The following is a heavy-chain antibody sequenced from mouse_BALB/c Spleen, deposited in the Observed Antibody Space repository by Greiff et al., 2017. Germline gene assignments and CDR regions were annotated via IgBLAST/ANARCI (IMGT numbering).Heavy chain of an antibody. CDR1: GFTFSRYA. V-gene: IGHV5-9-4*01. D-gene: IGHD1-1*01. J-gene: IGHJ4*01. CDR3: AKNYYYASSSHYYAMDY. Sequence: EVKLVESGGGLVKPGGSLKLSCAASGFTFSRYAMSWVRPSPEKRLAWVAEISSGRSYTYYPDTVPGRFTISRDNAKTTLYLEMNSLKSEVTAMYYCAKNYYYASSSHYYAMDYWGQGTSVTVSS. CDR2: ISSGRSYT.